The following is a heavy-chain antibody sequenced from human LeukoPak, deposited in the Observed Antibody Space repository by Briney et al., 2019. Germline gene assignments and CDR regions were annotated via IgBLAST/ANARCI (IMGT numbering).Heavy chain of an antibody. Sequence: GGSLRLSCVASGFTFSTYSMNWVRQAPGKGLEWVSYISGTSNTIYYADSVKGRFTISRDNSKNTLYLQMDSLRADDTAVYFCARDSIRQQLYYFDYWGRGTLVTVSS. D-gene: IGHD6-13*01. CDR1: GFTFSTYS. CDR3: ARDSIRQQLYYFDY. V-gene: IGHV3-48*01. J-gene: IGHJ4*02. CDR2: ISGTSNTI.